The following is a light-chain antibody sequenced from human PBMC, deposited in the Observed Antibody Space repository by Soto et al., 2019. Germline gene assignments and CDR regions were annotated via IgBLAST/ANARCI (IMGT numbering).Light chain of an antibody. CDR3: QQYHSYWT. Sequence: DIQMTQSPSTLSASVGDRVTITCRASQNINGWLAWYQQKPGKAPKVLIHKASSLESEVPSRFSGSGSGTEFTLTISTLQPDDFAIYYCQQYHSYWTFGQGTKVDI. CDR2: KAS. J-gene: IGKJ1*01. CDR1: QNINGW. V-gene: IGKV1-5*03.